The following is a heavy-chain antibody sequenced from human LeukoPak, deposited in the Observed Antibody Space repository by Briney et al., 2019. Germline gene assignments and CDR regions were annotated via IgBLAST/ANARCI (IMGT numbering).Heavy chain of an antibody. CDR1: GGTFSSYA. V-gene: IGHV1-69*13. Sequence: ASVKVSCKASGGTFSSYAISWVRQAPGQGLEWMGGIIPIFGTANYAQKFQGRVTITADESTSTAYIELSSLRSEDTAVYYCARESPMDIVVVPAASNWFDPWGQGTLVTVSS. CDR3: ARESPMDIVVVPAASNWFDP. CDR2: IIPIFGTA. D-gene: IGHD2-2*03. J-gene: IGHJ5*02.